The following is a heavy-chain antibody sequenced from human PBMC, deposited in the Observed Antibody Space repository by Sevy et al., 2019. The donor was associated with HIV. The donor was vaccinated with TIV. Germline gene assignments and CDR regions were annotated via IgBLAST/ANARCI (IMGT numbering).Heavy chain of an antibody. CDR2: RNQDGSKN. CDR3: AREGAGGFDY. CDR1: GFTFSGYW. J-gene: IGHJ4*02. Sequence: GGSLRLSCAASGFTFSGYWMSWVRQVPGKGLQWVANRNQDGSKNEFVDSVKGRFTISRDNPKSSVYLQMNSLRSEDTAVYYCAREGAGGFDYWGQGTLVTVSS. V-gene: IGHV3-7*01. D-gene: IGHD2-15*01.